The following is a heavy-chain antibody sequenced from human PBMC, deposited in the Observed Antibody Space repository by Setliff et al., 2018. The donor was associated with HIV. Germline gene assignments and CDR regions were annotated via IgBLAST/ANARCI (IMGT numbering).Heavy chain of an antibody. V-gene: IGHV3-9*03. CDR1: GFTFDDYA. CDR3: AKDIKVNWNYEGAFDI. Sequence: PGGSLRLSCVASGFTFDDYAMHWVRQAPGKGLEWVSGISWNSGSIGYADSVKGRFTISRDNAKNSLYLQVNSLRAEDMALYYCAKDIKVNWNYEGAFDIWGQGTMVTVSS. D-gene: IGHD1-7*01. J-gene: IGHJ3*02. CDR2: ISWNSGSI.